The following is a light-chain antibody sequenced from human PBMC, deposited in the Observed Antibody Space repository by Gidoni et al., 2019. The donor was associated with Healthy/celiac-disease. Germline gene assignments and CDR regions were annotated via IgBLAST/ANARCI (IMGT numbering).Light chain of an antibody. CDR2: DAS. J-gene: IGKJ1*01. Sequence: DIQMTQYPSTLSASVGDRVTITCRASQSISSWFASYQQKPGKAPKLLIYDASSLESGVPSRFSGSGAGTEFTLTISRLQPDDFATYYCQQYNSLWTFGQGTKVEIK. CDR3: QQYNSLWT. CDR1: QSISSW. V-gene: IGKV1-5*01.